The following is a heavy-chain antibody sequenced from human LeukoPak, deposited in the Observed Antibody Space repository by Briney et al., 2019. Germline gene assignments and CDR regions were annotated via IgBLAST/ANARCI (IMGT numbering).Heavy chain of an antibody. CDR3: ARSGEEQWPTSWFDP. J-gene: IGHJ5*02. D-gene: IGHD6-19*01. Sequence: SETLSLTCTVSGGSISSYYWSWIRQPPGKGLEWIGYIYYSGSTNYNPSLKSRVTISVDTSKNQFSLKLSSVTAADTAVYYCARSGEEQWPTSWFDPWGQGTLVTVSS. CDR1: GGSISSYY. V-gene: IGHV4-59*01. CDR2: IYYSGST.